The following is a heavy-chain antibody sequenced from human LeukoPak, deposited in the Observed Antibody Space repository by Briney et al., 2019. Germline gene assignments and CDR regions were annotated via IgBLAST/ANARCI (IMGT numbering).Heavy chain of an antibody. D-gene: IGHD6-19*01. CDR1: GFTFSSYA. Sequence: GGSLRLSCAVSGFTFSSYAMSWVRQAPGKGLEWVTAISGGDGTTYYADSVKGRFTISRDNAKNSLYLQMNSLRAEDTALYYCAKDRAVAGLYYYYGMDVWGQGTTVTVSS. CDR3: AKDRAVAGLYYYYGMDV. CDR2: ISGGDGTT. J-gene: IGHJ6*02. V-gene: IGHV3-23*01.